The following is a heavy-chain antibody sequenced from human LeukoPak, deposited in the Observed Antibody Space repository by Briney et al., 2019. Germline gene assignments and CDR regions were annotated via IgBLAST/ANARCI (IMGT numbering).Heavy chain of an antibody. CDR3: ARGGWNYVFNY. CDR2: ISSSGSTI. V-gene: IGHV3-48*03. CDR1: GFTFNTYE. J-gene: IGHJ4*02. Sequence: GGSLRLSCAASGFTFNTYEMNWVRQAPGKGLEWVSYISSSGSTIYYADYVKGRFTISRDNAKNSLYLQMNSLRAEDTAVYYCARGGWNYVFNYWGQGTPVTVSP. D-gene: IGHD1-7*01.